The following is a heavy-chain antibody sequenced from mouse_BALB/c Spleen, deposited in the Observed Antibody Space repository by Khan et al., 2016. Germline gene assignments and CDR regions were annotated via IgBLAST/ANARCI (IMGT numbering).Heavy chain of an antibody. CDR2: IDPYNGGT. V-gene: IGHV1S135*01. D-gene: IGHD2-14*01. CDR1: GYAFTSYN. J-gene: IGHJ4*01. Sequence: VQLQQSGPELVKPGASVKVSCKAGGYAFTSYNMYWVKQSHGKSLEWIGYIDPYNGGTSYNQKFKGQATLTVDKSSSTAYMHLNSLTSEDSAVYYYARRGYGYYYVMDYWGQGTSVTVSS. CDR3: ARRGYGYYYVMDY.